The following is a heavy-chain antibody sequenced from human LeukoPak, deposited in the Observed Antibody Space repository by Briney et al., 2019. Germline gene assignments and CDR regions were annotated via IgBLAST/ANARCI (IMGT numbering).Heavy chain of an antibody. J-gene: IGHJ4*02. D-gene: IGHD2-2*01. Sequence: GGSLGLSCAASGFTFSSYSMNWVRQAPGKGLEWVSSISSSSSYIYYADSVKGRFTISRDNAKNSLYLQMNSLRAEDTAVYYCARGTVVVPAASGTYYFDYWGQGTLVTVSS. CDR1: GFTFSSYS. V-gene: IGHV3-21*01. CDR2: ISSSSSYI. CDR3: ARGTVVVPAASGTYYFDY.